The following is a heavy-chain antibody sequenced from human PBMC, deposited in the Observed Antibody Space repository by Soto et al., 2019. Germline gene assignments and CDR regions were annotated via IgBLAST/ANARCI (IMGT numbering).Heavy chain of an antibody. J-gene: IGHJ6*03. Sequence: QVQLVESGGGVVQPGRSLRLSCAASGFTFSSYGMHWVRQAPGKGLEWVAVISYDGSNKYYADSVKGRFTISRDNSKNTLYLQMNSLRAEDTAVYYCAKRNILTGYYSHYYYYMDVWGKGTTVTVSS. D-gene: IGHD3-9*01. CDR3: AKRNILTGYYSHYYYYMDV. V-gene: IGHV3-30*18. CDR2: ISYDGSNK. CDR1: GFTFSSYG.